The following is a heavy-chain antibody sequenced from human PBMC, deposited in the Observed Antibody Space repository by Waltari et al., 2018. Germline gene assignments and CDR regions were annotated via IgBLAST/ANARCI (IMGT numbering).Heavy chain of an antibody. CDR3: ARLLELGYYYGMDV. Sequence: VRQAPGQGLEWMGGIIPIFGTANYAQKFQGRVTITADESTSTAYMELSSLRSEDTAVYYCARLLELGYYYGMDVWGQGTTVTVSS. CDR2: IIPIFGTA. J-gene: IGHJ6*02. D-gene: IGHD1-7*01. V-gene: IGHV1-69*01.